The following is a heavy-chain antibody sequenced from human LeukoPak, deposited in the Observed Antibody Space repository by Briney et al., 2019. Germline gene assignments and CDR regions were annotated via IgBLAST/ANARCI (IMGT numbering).Heavy chain of an antibody. CDR3: ARRDSSGWTNWFDP. CDR2: IYHSGST. J-gene: IGHJ5*02. Sequence: SETLSLTCAVSGGSISSGGYSGSWIRQPPGKGLEWIGYIYHSGSTYYNPSLKSRVTISVDRSKNQFSLKLSSVTAADTAVYYCARRDSSGWTNWFDPWGQGTLVTVSS. D-gene: IGHD6-19*01. CDR1: GGSISSGGYS. V-gene: IGHV4-30-2*01.